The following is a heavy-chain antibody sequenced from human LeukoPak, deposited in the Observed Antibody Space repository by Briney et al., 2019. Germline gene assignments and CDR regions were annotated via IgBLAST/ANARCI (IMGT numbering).Heavy chain of an antibody. CDR2: ISAYNGNT. J-gene: IGHJ3*02. CDR1: GYTFTSYG. Sequence: ASVKVSCKASGYTFTSYGISWVRQAPGQGLEWMGWISAYNGNTNYAQKLQGRVTMTTDTSTSTAYMELRSLRSDDTAVYYCARLYYYGSGSYSADAFDIWGQGTMVTVSS. D-gene: IGHD3-10*01. CDR3: ARLYYYGSGSYSADAFDI. V-gene: IGHV1-18*01.